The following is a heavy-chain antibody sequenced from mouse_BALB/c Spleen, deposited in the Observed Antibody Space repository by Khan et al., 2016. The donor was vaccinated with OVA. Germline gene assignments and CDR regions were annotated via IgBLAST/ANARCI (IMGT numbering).Heavy chain of an antibody. V-gene: IGHV1S137*01. J-gene: IGHJ3*01. D-gene: IGHD1-1*02. CDR1: GYTFTDYA. Sequence: QVQLQQSGAELVRPGVSVKISCKGSGYTFTDYAMHWVKQSHAMTPEWIGVISTYYGVDDYNQKFQGKASMTVDKSSSTAYMELARLTSEDYAIYYWTRGGRFAYWGQGALVTVSA. CDR2: ISTYYGVD. CDR3: TRGGRFAY.